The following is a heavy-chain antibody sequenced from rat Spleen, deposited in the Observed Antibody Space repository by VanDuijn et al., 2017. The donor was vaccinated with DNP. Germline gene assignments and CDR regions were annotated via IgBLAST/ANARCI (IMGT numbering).Heavy chain of an antibody. CDR1: GFSITSNY. CDR2: ISYSGST. CDR3: ARWTRYFDY. V-gene: IGHV3-1*01. Sequence: EVQLQESGSGLVKPSQSLSLTCSVTGFSITSNYWGWIRKFPGNKLEYIGHISYSGSTNYNPSLKSRLSITRDTSKNHFLLHLNSVTTEDTATYYCARWTRYFDYWGQGIMVTVSS. D-gene: IGHD1-7*01. J-gene: IGHJ2*01.